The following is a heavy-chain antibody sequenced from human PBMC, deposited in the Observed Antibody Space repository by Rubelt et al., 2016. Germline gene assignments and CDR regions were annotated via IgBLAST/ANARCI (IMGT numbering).Heavy chain of an antibody. CDR3: TTRCVLRFLECPYTMDV. Sequence: RQAPGKGLEWVGRIKSKTYSGTTDYAAPVKGRFTISRDDSKNTLYPQMNSLKTEDTAVYYCTTRCVLRFLECPYTMDVWGQGTTVTVSS. V-gene: IGHV3-15*01. CDR2: IKSKTYSGTT. D-gene: IGHD3-3*01. J-gene: IGHJ6*02.